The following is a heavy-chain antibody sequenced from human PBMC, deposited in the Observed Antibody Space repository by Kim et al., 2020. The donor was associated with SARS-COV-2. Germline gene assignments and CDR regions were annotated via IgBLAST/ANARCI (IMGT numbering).Heavy chain of an antibody. CDR3: ARLISTSGGYFDY. D-gene: IGHD3-22*01. CDR1: GGSISSYY. Sequence: SETLSLTYTVSGGSISSYYWSWIRQPPGKGLEWIGFIFYSGSTNYNPSLKSRVSISVDTSKHQFSLKLSSVTAADTAVYYCARLISTSGGYFDYWGQGTLVTVSS. J-gene: IGHJ4*02. V-gene: IGHV4-59*08. CDR2: IFYSGST.